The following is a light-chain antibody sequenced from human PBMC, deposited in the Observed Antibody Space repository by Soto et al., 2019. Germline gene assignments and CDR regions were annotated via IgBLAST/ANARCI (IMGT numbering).Light chain of an antibody. J-gene: IGKJ2*01. CDR2: KAS. CDR3: QQYNSFFPS. V-gene: IGKV1-5*03. Sequence: DIQMTQSPSALSASVGDRVTITCRASQTIRSWLAWYQKKPGKAPNLLIQKASTLQGGVPSRFSGSGSGTEFTLTISNLQPDDFVIYYGQQYNSFFPSFGQGTELEIK. CDR1: QTIRSW.